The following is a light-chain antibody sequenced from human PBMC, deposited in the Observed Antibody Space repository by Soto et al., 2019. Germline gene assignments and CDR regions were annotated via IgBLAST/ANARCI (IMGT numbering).Light chain of an antibody. CDR3: SAYTTSSTQV. V-gene: IGLV2-14*01. Sequence: QSSLTQPAAMSGSPDQSITISCTGTSSDVAAYNFVSWYQHHPGKAPKLMISDVSHRPSGVSSRFSGSKSGNTASLTISGLQAEDEADYYCSAYTTSSTQVFGGGTKVTVL. J-gene: IGLJ2*01. CDR1: SSDVAAYNF. CDR2: DVS.